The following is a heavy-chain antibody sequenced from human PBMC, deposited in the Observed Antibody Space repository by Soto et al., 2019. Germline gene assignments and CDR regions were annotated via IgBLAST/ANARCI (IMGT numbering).Heavy chain of an antibody. V-gene: IGHV1-69*01. J-gene: IGHJ6*02. Sequence: QVQLVQSGAEVKKPGSSVKVSCKASGGTFSSYAISWVRQAPGQGLEWMGGIIPIFGTANYAQKFQGRVTITADESTSTAYVELSSLRCEDTAVYYCARGTMFRVVIEPPGGMDVWGQGTTVTVSS. CDR1: GGTFSSYA. CDR3: ARGTMFRVVIEPPGGMDV. CDR2: IIPIFGTA. D-gene: IGHD3-3*01.